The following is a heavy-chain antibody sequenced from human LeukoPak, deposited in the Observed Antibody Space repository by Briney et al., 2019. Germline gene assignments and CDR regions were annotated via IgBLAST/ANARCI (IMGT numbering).Heavy chain of an antibody. Sequence: GESLKISCKGSGYSFTSYWIGWVRQMPGKGLEWMGIIYPGDSDTRYSPSFQGQVTISADKSISTAYLQWSSLKASDTAMYYCASQILVATIAFDYWGQGTLVTVSS. J-gene: IGHJ4*02. V-gene: IGHV5-51*01. CDR2: IYPGDSDT. D-gene: IGHD5-12*01. CDR1: GYSFTSYW. CDR3: ASQILVATIAFDY.